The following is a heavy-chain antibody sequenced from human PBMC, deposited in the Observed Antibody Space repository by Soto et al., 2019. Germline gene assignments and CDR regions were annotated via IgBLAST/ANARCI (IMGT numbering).Heavy chain of an antibody. Sequence: KSKTDGGTTDYAAPVKGRFTISRDDSKNTLYLQMNSLKTEDTAVYYCTTDSPIAVAGKPDYWGQGTLVTVSS. CDR2: KSKTDGGTT. D-gene: IGHD6-19*01. CDR3: TTDSPIAVAGKPDY. J-gene: IGHJ4*02. V-gene: IGHV3-15*01.